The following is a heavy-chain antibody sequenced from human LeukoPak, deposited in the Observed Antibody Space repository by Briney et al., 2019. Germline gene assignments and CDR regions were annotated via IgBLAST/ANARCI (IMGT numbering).Heavy chain of an antibody. CDR2: IYRSGST. V-gene: IGHV4-38-2*02. Sequence: SETLSLTCTVSGYSISSGYYWGWIRQPPGKGLEWIGSIYRSGSTYYNPSLKSRVTISVDTSKNQFSLKLSSVTAADTAVYYCARSGSSSWYADYWGQGTLVTVSS. CDR1: GYSISSGYY. CDR3: ARSGSSSWYADY. J-gene: IGHJ4*02. D-gene: IGHD6-13*01.